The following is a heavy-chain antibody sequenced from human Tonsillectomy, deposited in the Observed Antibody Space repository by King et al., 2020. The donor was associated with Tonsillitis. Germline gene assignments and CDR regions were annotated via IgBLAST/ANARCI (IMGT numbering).Heavy chain of an antibody. Sequence: VQLQQWGAGLLKPSETLSLTCAVYGGSFSGYYWSWIRQPPGKGLEWIGEINHSGSTNYNPSLKSRVTISVDTSKNQFSLKLSSVTAADTAVYYCARGFVYGYYYKDVWGKGTTVTVSS. CDR1: GGSFSGYY. V-gene: IGHV4-34*01. D-gene: IGHD2/OR15-2a*01. CDR2: INHSGST. J-gene: IGHJ6*03. CDR3: ARGFVYGYYYKDV.